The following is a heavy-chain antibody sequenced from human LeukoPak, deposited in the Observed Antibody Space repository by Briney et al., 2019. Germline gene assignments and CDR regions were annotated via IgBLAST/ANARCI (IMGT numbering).Heavy chain of an antibody. CDR1: GFTFSSYG. J-gene: IGHJ4*02. V-gene: IGHV3-30*18. CDR3: AKDLGGI. Sequence: PGGSLRLSCAASGFTFSSYGMHRVRQAPGKGLEWVAVISYDGSNKYYADSVKGRFTISRDNSKNTLYLQMNSLRAEDTAVYYCAKDLGGIRGQGTLVTVSS. CDR2: ISYDGSNK. D-gene: IGHD3-10*01.